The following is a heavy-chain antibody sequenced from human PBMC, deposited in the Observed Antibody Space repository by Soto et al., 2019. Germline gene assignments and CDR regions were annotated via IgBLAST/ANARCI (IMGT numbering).Heavy chain of an antibody. CDR3: ARVVRDYGDFSAIDS. CDR2: IHYSGST. CDR1: GVSISSGGSY. J-gene: IGHJ4*02. V-gene: IGHV4-31*03. Sequence: QVQLQESGPGLVKPSQTLSLTCTVSGVSISSGGSYWSWIRQHPGKGLEWIGYIHYSGSTYYNPSLRGRLTVSIDTSMNQFSLRLTSVTAADTAVYYCARVVRDYGDFSAIDSWGQGTLVTVSS. D-gene: IGHD4-17*01.